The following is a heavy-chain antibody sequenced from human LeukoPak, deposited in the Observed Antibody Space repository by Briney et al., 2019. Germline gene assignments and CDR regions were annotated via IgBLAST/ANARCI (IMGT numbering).Heavy chain of an antibody. V-gene: IGHV4-39*07. CDR1: GGSISSSIYY. J-gene: IGHJ6*03. Sequence: SETLSLTCIVSGGSISSSIYYWGWIRQPPGKGLEWLGSVYYSGSTYYNPSLKSRVTISVDTSKNQVSLKMSSVTAADTAVYYCARSRGGYYPYYYNYYMDVWGKGTTVTVSS. CDR3: ARSRGGYYPYYYNYYMDV. CDR2: VYYSGST. D-gene: IGHD3-22*01.